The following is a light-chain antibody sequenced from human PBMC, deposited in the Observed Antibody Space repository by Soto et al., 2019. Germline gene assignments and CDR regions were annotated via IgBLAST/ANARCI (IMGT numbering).Light chain of an antibody. CDR3: CSYTGSGNYV. V-gene: IGLV2-8*01. CDR2: EVN. Sequence: QLVLTQPPSASGSPGQSVTISCTGTNSDVGGYNYVSWYQQHPGKGPKLMISEVNKRPSGVPDRFSGSKSGNTAFLTVSGLLAEDEADYYCCSYTGSGNYVFGPGTKLTVL. J-gene: IGLJ1*01. CDR1: NSDVGGYNY.